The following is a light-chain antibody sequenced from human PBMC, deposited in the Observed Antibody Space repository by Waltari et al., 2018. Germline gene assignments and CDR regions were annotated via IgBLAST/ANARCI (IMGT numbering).Light chain of an antibody. CDR2: DNN. J-gene: IGLJ2*01. CDR3: ATWDSSLSVGV. CDR1: SSNIGNNY. Sequence: HSVLTQPPSVSAAPGQDVTIFCSGSSSNIGNNYVSWYQQFPGTAPKLLIFDNNERPSGIPDRFSGSKSGTSATLDITGLQTGDEAHYYCATWDSSLSVGVFGGGTKVTVL. V-gene: IGLV1-51*01.